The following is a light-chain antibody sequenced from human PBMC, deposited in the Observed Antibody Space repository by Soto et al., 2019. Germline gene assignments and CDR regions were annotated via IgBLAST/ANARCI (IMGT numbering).Light chain of an antibody. V-gene: IGKV3-20*01. J-gene: IGKJ2*01. CDR3: QKYANSPYT. CDR2: GAS. CDR1: QSVSSSY. Sequence: EIVLTQSPGTLSLSPGERATLSCRASQSVSSSYLAWYQQKPGQAPRLLIYGASSRATGIPDRFSGSGSGTDFTLTITRLEPEDFAVYYCQKYANSPYTFGQGTKLEIK.